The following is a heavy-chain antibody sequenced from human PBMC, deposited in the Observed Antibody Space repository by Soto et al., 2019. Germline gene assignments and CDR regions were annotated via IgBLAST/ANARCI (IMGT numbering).Heavy chain of an antibody. D-gene: IGHD6-19*01. CDR1: GFTFCVYS. CDR3: ARSVEGHFDY. J-gene: IGHJ4*02. V-gene: IGHV3-48*02. CDR2: ITSDTKTI. Sequence: EVQLVESGGDLVQRGGSLRLSCVGSGFTFCVYSMNWVRQAPGKGLEWFSYITSDTKTIKYADSVKGRFTISRDNAKNSVYLQMNSLRDEDTAVYYCARSVEGHFDYWGQGTVVTVSS.